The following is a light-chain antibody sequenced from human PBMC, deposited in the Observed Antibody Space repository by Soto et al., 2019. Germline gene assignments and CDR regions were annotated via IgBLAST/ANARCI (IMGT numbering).Light chain of an antibody. Sequence: QSVLTQPASVSGSPGQSITISCTGTSGDIGSYNRVSWYQQHPGKAPKLIIYEVTDRPSGVSNRFSGSKSGNTASLTISGLQTEDEADYYCGSYASATLIFGGGTKVTVL. J-gene: IGLJ2*01. CDR1: SGDIGSYNR. CDR2: EVT. V-gene: IGLV2-14*01. CDR3: GSYASATLI.